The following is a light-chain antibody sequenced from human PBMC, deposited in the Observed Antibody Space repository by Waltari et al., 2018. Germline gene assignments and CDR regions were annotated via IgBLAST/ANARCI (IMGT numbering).Light chain of an antibody. CDR1: QSISIW. V-gene: IGKV1-5*03. CDR2: KAT. CDR3: QQYSSFIYT. Sequence: DIQMTQSPSTLSAFVGDRVNITCRACQSISIWLAWYQQKPGKAPKLLIYKATSLERGVPSRFSGSGSGTEFTLTISSLQPDDFASYYCQQYSSFIYTFGQGTKVEI. J-gene: IGKJ2*01.